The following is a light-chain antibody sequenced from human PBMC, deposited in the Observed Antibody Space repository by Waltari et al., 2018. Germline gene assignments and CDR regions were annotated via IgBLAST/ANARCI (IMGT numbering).Light chain of an antibody. J-gene: IGKJ1*01. CDR2: DAS. CDR3: QQYNSYSA. V-gene: IGKV1-5*01. CDR1: QSISSW. Sequence: DIQMTQSPSTLSASVGDRVPITCRASQSISSWLAWYQQKPGKAPKLLIYDASSLESGVPSRFSGSGSGTEFTLTISSLQPDDFATYYCQQYNSYSAFGQGTKVE.